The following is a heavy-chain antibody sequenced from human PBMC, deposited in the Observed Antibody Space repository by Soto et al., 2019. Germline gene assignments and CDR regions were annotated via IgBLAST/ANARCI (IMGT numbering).Heavy chain of an antibody. CDR3: ARDRGRIAAAPPLYNWFDP. V-gene: IGHV4-39*07. J-gene: IGHJ5*02. Sequence: SETLSLTCTVSGGSISSSSYYWGWIRQPPGKGLEWIGNIYYSGSTYYNPSLKSRVTISVDTSKNQFSLKLSSVTAADTAVYYCARDRGRIAAAPPLYNWFDPWGQGTLVTVSS. D-gene: IGHD6-13*01. CDR1: GGSISSSSYY. CDR2: IYYSGST.